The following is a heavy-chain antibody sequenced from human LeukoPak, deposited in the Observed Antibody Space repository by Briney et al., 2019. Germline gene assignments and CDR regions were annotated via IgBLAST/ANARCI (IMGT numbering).Heavy chain of an antibody. CDR1: GGSISSSSYY. J-gene: IGHJ4*02. CDR2: IYYSGST. V-gene: IGHV4-39*07. Sequence: PSETLSLTCTVSGGSISSSSYYWGWIRQPPGKGREWIGSIYYSGSTYYNPSLKRRVTIPVDTSKNQFSLKLSSVTAADTAVYYCARVLPAAGKMMSPFDYWGQGTLVTVSS. D-gene: IGHD6-13*01. CDR3: ARVLPAAGKMMSPFDY.